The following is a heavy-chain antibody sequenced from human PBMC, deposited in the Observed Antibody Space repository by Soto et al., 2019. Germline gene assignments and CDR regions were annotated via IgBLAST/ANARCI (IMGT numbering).Heavy chain of an antibody. CDR2: VYHSGSF. J-gene: IGHJ4*02. D-gene: IGHD6-13*01. CDR1: GGSISTTDW. V-gene: IGHV4-4*02. Sequence: QVHLQESGPGLVKPSGTLSLICAVSGGSISTTDWGSWVRQPPGKGLEWIGEVYHSGSFNYNPSPKRRLTISVDKSKNQFSRNLSSVTVAATAVYYCATGPEYSSRWFSNWGQGTLVTVSS. CDR3: ATGPEYSSRWFSN.